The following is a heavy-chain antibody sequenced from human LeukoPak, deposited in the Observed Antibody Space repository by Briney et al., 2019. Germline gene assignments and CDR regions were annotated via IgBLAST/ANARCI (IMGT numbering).Heavy chain of an antibody. Sequence: SQTLSLTCAVSGGSISSGGYSWSWIRQPPGKGLEWIGYIYYSGSTNYNPSLKSRVTISVDTSKNQFSLKLSSVTAADTAVYYCARSASYGDYVDYWGQGTLVTVSS. J-gene: IGHJ4*02. CDR1: GGSISSGGYS. CDR2: IYYSGST. V-gene: IGHV4-30-4*07. CDR3: ARSASYGDYVDY. D-gene: IGHD4-17*01.